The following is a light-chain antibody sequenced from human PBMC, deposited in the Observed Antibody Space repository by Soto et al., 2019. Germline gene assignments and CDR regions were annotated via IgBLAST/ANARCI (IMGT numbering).Light chain of an antibody. CDR2: RNG. Sequence: QSVLTHPPSAYETPGPRLTISCAGSSPDIGTYYVDWYQQLPGTAPKLLIHRNGQRPSGVPDRFSGSKSGTSASLAISGLRSEDEADYYCATWDDRLRAYVIGAGTKVTVL. CDR3: ATWDDRLRAYV. J-gene: IGLJ1*01. V-gene: IGLV1-47*01. CDR1: SPDIGTYY.